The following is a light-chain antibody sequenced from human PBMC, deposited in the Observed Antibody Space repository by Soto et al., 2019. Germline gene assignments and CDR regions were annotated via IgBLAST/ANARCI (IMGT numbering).Light chain of an antibody. CDR1: QSISSW. CDR2: KAS. V-gene: IGKV1-5*03. J-gene: IGKJ1*01. CDR3: KQYNSYST. Sequence: DIHMTQSPSTLSASLGDSVTIPCRASQSISSWLAWYQQKPGKAPKLLIYKASSLESGVQSRFSGSGSGTEFTLTIRSLQPDDFATYYCKQYNSYSTFGQGTKVDIK.